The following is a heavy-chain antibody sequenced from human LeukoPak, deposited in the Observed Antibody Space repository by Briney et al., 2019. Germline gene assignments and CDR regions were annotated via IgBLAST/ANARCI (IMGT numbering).Heavy chain of an antibody. D-gene: IGHD1-26*01. CDR2: IKQDGSEK. CDR3: ARVRGAGLQYYYMDV. CDR1: GFTFSNSW. Sequence: GGSLRLSCAASGFTFSNSWMSWVRQAPGKGLEWVANIKQDGSEKYYVDSVKGRFTISRDNAKNSLYLQMNSLRADDTAVYYCARVRGAGLQYYYMDVWGKGTTVTVSS. V-gene: IGHV3-7*01. J-gene: IGHJ6*03.